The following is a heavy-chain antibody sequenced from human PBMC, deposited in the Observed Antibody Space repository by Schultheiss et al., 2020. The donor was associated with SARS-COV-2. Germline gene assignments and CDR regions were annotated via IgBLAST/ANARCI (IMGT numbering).Heavy chain of an antibody. J-gene: IGHJ4*02. CDR1: GGSISSYY. D-gene: IGHD5-24*01. CDR3: ARSRDGYNYLGDY. CDR2: IYTSGST. V-gene: IGHV4-4*08. Sequence: SQTLSLTCTVSGGSISSYYWSWIRQPPGKGLEWIGRIYTSGSTNYNPSLKSRVTISVDTSKNQFSLKLSSVTAADTAVYYCARSRDGYNYLGDYWGQGTLVTVSS.